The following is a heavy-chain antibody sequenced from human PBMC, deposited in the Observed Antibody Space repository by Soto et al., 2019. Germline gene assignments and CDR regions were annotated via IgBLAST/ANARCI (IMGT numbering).Heavy chain of an antibody. V-gene: IGHV3-9*01. D-gene: IGHD6-19*01. Sequence: LRLSCAASGFTFGDYAMQWVRQAPGRGLEWVSAISWNSGSIDYADSVKGRFTISRDNAKNSLYLQMNSLRAEDTALYYCAKSHTTSGWYVTTDYWGQGTRVTVSS. CDR1: GFTFGDYA. J-gene: IGHJ4*02. CDR2: ISWNSGSI. CDR3: AKSHTTSGWYVTTDY.